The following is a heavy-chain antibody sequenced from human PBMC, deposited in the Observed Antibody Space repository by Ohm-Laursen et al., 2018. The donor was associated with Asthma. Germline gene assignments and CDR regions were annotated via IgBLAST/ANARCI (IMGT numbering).Heavy chain of an antibody. V-gene: IGHV3-7*01. Sequence: SLRLSCAASGFSFSGHWMSWVRQAPGKGLEWVANIKHDGSETYYVDSVKGRFTISRDNAKNSLYLQMNSLRAEDTAVYYCARFRQLDCWGQGTLVTVSS. D-gene: IGHD6-13*01. CDR3: ARFRQLDC. CDR2: IKHDGSET. CDR1: GFSFSGHW. J-gene: IGHJ4*02.